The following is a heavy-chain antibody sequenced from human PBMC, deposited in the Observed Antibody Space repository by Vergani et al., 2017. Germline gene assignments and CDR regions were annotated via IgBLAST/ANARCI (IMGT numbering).Heavy chain of an antibody. J-gene: IGHJ4*02. CDR1: RFTFSPSP. V-gene: IGHV3-33*01. CDR2: IWYDGSNK. Sequence: QVQLVESGGGVVQPGRSLPLSSPPSRFTFSPSPLHWVRQAPGKGLGVFAVIWYDGSNKYYADSVKGRFTISRDKSKNTLYLQMNSLRSEDTAVYYCARDWGVNYYDSSGYQLGDWGQGTLVTVSS. D-gene: IGHD3-22*01. CDR3: ARDWGVNYYDSSGYQLGD.